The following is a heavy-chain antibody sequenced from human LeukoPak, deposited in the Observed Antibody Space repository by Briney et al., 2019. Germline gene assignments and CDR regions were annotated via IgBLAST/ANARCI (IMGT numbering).Heavy chain of an antibody. Sequence: GRSLRLSCAASGFTFSSYAMHWVRQAPGKGLEWVAVISYDGSNKYYADSVKGRFTISRDNSKNTLYRQMNSLRAEDTAVYYCASGSRGSGWYYYFDYWGQGTLVTVSS. CDR1: GFTFSSYA. CDR2: ISYDGSNK. CDR3: ASGSRGSGWYYYFDY. D-gene: IGHD6-19*01. J-gene: IGHJ4*02. V-gene: IGHV3-30*04.